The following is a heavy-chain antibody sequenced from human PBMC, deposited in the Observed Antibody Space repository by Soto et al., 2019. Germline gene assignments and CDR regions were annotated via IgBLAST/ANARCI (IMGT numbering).Heavy chain of an antibody. CDR3: ARRDCSSTSCYLSWFDP. J-gene: IGHJ5*02. CDR2: IYYSGST. CDR1: GGSISSSSYY. V-gene: IGHV4-39*01. Sequence: SETLSLTCTVSGGSISSSSYYWGWIRQPPGKGLEWIGSIYYSGSTYYNPSLKSRVTISVDTSKNQFSLKLSSVTAADTAVYYCARRDCSSTSCYLSWFDPWGQGTLVTVSS. D-gene: IGHD2-2*01.